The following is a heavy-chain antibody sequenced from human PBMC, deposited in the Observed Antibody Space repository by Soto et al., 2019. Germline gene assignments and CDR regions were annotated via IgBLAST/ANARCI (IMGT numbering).Heavy chain of an antibody. J-gene: IGHJ4*02. V-gene: IGHV4-34*01. CDR2: INHSGST. D-gene: IGHD2-2*01. Sequence: SETLSLTCAVYGGSFSGYYWSWIRQPPWKGLEWIGEINHSGSTNYNPSLKSRVTISVDTSKNQFSLKLSSVTAADTAVYYCARGPPSIDCSSTSCPFDYWGQGTLVTVSS. CDR3: ARGPPSIDCSSTSCPFDY. CDR1: GGSFSGYY.